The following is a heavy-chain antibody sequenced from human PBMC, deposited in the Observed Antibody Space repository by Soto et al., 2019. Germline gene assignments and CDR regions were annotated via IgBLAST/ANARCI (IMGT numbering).Heavy chain of an antibody. CDR3: ARLGSGWSFDY. CDR1: GFTFSNYG. D-gene: IGHD2-15*01. Sequence: QVQLVESGGGVVQPGRSPRLSCAAAGFTFSNYGMNWVRQAPGKGLEWVAVIWYDGSNKYYADSVKGRFTISSDNSKNVVYLQMNSLRPEDTAVYYCARLGSGWSFDYWGQGNLVSVSS. CDR2: IWYDGSNK. V-gene: IGHV3-33*01. J-gene: IGHJ4*02.